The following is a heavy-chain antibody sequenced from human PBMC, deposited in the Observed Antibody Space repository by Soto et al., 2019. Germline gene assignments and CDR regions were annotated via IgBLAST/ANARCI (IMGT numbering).Heavy chain of an antibody. J-gene: IGHJ4*02. CDR2: IYYSGST. CDR3: ARGTSSGGSSHYYFDD. V-gene: IGHV4-59*01. D-gene: IGHD2-15*01. CDR1: GGSISSYY. Sequence: PSETLSLTCTVSGGSISSYYWSWIRQPPGKGLEWIGYIYYSGSTNYNTSLKSRVTISVDTSKNQFSLKLSSVTAVDTAVYYCARGTSSGGSSHYYFDDWGQGTLVTVSS.